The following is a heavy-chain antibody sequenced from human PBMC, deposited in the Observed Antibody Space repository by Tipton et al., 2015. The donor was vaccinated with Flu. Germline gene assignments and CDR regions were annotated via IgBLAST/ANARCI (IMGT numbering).Heavy chain of an antibody. J-gene: IGHJ4*02. CDR2: IYPRGAT. CDR3: ARLSYYDVDLKNFYFDH. CDR1: SGSIRSTNYF. Sequence: TLSLTCTVSSGSIRSTNYFCAWIRQPPGKRLELIGSIYPRGATYYNPSLKSRVTISVDTSKSQFSLMLRSVTAADTAVYYCARLSYYDVDLKNFYFDHWGQGALVTVSS. V-gene: IGHV4-39*01. D-gene: IGHD3-10*02.